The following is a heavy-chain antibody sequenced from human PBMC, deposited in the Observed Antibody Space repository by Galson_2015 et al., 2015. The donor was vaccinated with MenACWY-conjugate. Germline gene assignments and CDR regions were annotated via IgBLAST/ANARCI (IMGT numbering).Heavy chain of an antibody. Sequence: TLSLTCTVSGGSISSSSYYWGWIRQPPGKGLEWIGSIYYSGSTYYNPSLKSRVTISVDTSKNQFSLKLSSVTAADTAVYYCARETPYYDSSGYYFGDYFDYWGQGTLVTVSS. J-gene: IGHJ4*02. CDR1: GGSISSSSYY. CDR2: IYYSGST. CDR3: ARETPYYDSSGYYFGDYFDY. V-gene: IGHV4-39*02. D-gene: IGHD3-22*01.